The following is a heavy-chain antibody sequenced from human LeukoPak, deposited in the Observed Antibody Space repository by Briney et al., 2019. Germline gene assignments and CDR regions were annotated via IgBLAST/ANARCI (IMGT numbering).Heavy chain of an antibody. CDR1: GGSISNDY. D-gene: IGHD3-10*01. J-gene: IGHJ4*02. V-gene: IGHV4-4*07. CDR3: ARGGTYGSGRNQHTTLDY. Sequence: SETLSLTCTVSGGSISNDYWSWLRQAAGTGLEWVGRIYGRGSTNYNPALKSRVSISLDKSKQQFSLNLNSVTAADTAVYYCARGGTYGSGRNQHTTLDYWGQGILVTVSS. CDR2: IYGRGST.